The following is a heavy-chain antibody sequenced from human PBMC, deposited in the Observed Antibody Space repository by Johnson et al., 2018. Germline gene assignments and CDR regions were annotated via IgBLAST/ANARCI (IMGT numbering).Heavy chain of an antibody. CDR1: DCSISSYY. CDR3: ARDHGRATLFGVEPTYYMDV. J-gene: IGHJ6*03. V-gene: IGHV4-59*01. D-gene: IGHD3-3*01. CDR2: INYRGST. Sequence: QVQLQESGPGLVKPSETLSLTCTVSDCSISSYYWTWIRQHPGKGLEWIGNINYRGSTNYNPSLKSRVTTSVDTPKHQFPLKQSSLTAADTAVYYCARDHGRATLFGVEPTYYMDVWGKGTTVTVSS.